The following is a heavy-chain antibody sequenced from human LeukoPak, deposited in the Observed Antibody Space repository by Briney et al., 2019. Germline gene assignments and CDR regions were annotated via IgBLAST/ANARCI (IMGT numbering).Heavy chain of an antibody. CDR1: AGSFSGYY. CDR2: INHSGST. Sequence: PSETLSLTCGVFAGSFSGYYWSWIRQSPGKGLEWIGEINHSGSTNFNPSLKSRVTISVDKSKKRFSLNLNSVTAADTALYFCARKGLTVTRAFDVWGQGTMVTVSA. D-gene: IGHD4-17*01. V-gene: IGHV4-34*01. J-gene: IGHJ3*01. CDR3: ARKGLTVTRAFDV.